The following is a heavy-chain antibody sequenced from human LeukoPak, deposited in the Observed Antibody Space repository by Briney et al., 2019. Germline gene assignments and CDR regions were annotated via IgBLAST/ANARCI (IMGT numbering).Heavy chain of an antibody. CDR3: AREYGYYFSDY. CDR1: GFTFSGSY. J-gene: IGHJ4*02. Sequence: GSLRLSCAASGFTFSGSYMTWIRQAPGKGLEWVANIKQDGSEKYYVDSVKGRFTISRDNAKNSLYLQMNSLRAEDTAVYYCAREYGYYFSDYWGQGTLVTVSS. D-gene: IGHD3-22*01. CDR2: IKQDGSEK. V-gene: IGHV3-7*01.